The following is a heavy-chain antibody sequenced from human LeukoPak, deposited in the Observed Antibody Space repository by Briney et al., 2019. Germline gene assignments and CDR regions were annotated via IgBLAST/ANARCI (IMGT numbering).Heavy chain of an antibody. D-gene: IGHD6-13*01. Sequence: PSETLSLTCTVSGASLSSYYWSWIWQPPGKGLEWIGYIFYRAATHYNPSLKSRVTISVDTSKNQFSLRLTSVTAADTAVYYCASGPYPAAGTDRQFDYWGQGILVTVFS. CDR3: ASGPYPAAGTDRQFDY. V-gene: IGHV4-59*01. J-gene: IGHJ4*02. CDR1: GASLSSYY. CDR2: IFYRAAT.